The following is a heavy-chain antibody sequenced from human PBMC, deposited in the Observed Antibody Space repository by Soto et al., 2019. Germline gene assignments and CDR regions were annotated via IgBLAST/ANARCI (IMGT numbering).Heavy chain of an antibody. D-gene: IGHD6-6*01. V-gene: IGHV3-74*01. CDR3: ARDGGKRGYSGSSGGLDY. CDR2: INSDGSST. Sequence: EVQLVESGGGLVQPGGSLRLSCAASGFTFSSYWMHWVRQAPGKGLVWVSRINSDGSSTSYADSVKGRFTIPRDNAKNTLYLQRNRLGAEDTAVYYCARDGGKRGYSGSSGGLDYWGQGTLVTVSS. CDR1: GFTFSSYW. J-gene: IGHJ4*02.